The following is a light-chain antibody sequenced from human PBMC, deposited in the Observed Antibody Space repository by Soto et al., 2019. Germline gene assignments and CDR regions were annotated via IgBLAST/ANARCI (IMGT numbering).Light chain of an antibody. V-gene: IGLV2-23*01. CDR1: SSDVGSYNL. CDR2: EGS. CDR3: CSYAGSGTLL. Sequence: QSVLTQPASVSGSPGQSITISCTGTSSDVGSYNLVSWYQQHPGKAPKLMIYEGSKRPSGVSNLFSGSKSGNTASLTISGLQAEDEADYYCCSYAGSGTLLFGGGTKLTVL. J-gene: IGLJ2*01.